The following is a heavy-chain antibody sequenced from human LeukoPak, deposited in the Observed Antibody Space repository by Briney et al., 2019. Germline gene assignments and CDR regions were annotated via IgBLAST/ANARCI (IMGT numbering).Heavy chain of an antibody. CDR1: GGPISSGGYY. D-gene: IGHD4-17*01. V-gene: IGHV4-31*03. CDR3: ARGTRGDYDYYFDY. CDR2: IYYSGST. J-gene: IGHJ4*02. Sequence: SSQTLSLTCTVSGGPISSGGYYWRWLRQHPGKGLEWIGYIYYSGSTYYNPSRKSRITITVDTAKNQFSLKLSSVTAADTAVYYCARGTRGDYDYYFDYWGQGTLVTVSS.